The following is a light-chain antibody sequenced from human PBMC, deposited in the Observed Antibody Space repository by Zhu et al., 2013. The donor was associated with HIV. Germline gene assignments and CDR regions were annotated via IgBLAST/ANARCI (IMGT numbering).Light chain of an antibody. CDR1: QSVTSSY. Sequence: EIVLMQSPGSLSLSPGERATLSCRASQSVTSSYLAWYQQKPGQAPRLLIYGASRRATGIPDRFSGSGSGTDYTLTISRLEPEDFAVYYCQQYGSTFSFGPGTKVDIK. CDR2: GAS. J-gene: IGKJ3*01. V-gene: IGKV3-20*01. CDR3: QQYGSTFS.